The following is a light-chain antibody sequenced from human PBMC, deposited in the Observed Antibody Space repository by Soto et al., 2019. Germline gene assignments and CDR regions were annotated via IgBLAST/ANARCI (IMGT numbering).Light chain of an antibody. V-gene: IGKV1-39*01. J-gene: IGKJ1*01. CDR3: QQQYRISPWT. Sequence: DIQMTQSPSSLSASVGDRVTITCRASQSISTFLNWYQQRPGKAPELLIYAASNLQSGVPSRFSGSGSGTDFALTISSLQPQDFATYYCQQQYRISPWTFGQGTKVEIK. CDR1: QSISTF. CDR2: AAS.